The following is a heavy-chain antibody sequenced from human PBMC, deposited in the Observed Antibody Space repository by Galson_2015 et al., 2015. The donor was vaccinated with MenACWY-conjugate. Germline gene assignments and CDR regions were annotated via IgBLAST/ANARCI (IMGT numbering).Heavy chain of an antibody. J-gene: IGHJ6*02. CDR1: GFTFRNYW. Sequence: SLRLSCAVSGFTFRNYWMTWVRQAPGKGLEWVASIKKDGSEKDYVDSVKGRFTISRDNTKNSMYLEMNSLRAEDTAVYYCARGHYGMDGWGQGTPVTASS. CDR2: IKKDGSEK. CDR3: ARGHYGMDG. V-gene: IGHV3-7*03.